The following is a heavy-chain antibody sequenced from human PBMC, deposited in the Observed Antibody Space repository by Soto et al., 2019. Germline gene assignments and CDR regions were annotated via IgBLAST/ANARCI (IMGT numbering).Heavy chain of an antibody. V-gene: IGHV4-4*02. CDR3: AREYGSGSYSNDAFDI. Sequence: SETLSLTCAVSGGSISSSNWWSWVRQPPGKGLEWIGEIYHSGSTNYNPSLKSRVTISVDKSKNQFSLKLSSVTAADTAVYHCAREYGSGSYSNDAFDIWGQGTMVTVSS. D-gene: IGHD3-10*01. CDR1: GGSISSSNW. J-gene: IGHJ3*02. CDR2: IYHSGST.